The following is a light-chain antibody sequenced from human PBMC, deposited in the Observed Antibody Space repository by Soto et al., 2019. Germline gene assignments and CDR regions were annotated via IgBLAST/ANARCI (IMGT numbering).Light chain of an antibody. CDR1: QSIRSNN. V-gene: IGKV3-20*01. CDR3: QQYGDLPRT. Sequence: EIVLTQSPGTLSLSPGERATLSCRASQSIRSNNLAWYHQKPGQAPRLLIYGASRRAPGIPERFSGSASGTEFNLTISRLEPEDFALFFCQQYGDLPRTFGQGTKV. CDR2: GAS. J-gene: IGKJ2*01.